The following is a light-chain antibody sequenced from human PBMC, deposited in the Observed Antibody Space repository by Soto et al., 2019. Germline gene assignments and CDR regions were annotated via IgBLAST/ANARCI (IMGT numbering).Light chain of an antibody. CDR1: ERINSW. Sequence: DIQMTQSPSTLSAFVGDRVTITCRASERINSWLAWYQQKPGKAPKLLISKASTLESGVPSRFSGGGSGAEFTLTINSLQADDFATYHCQQYKTFPWTFGQGTKVDIK. CDR2: KAS. V-gene: IGKV1-5*03. CDR3: QQYKTFPWT. J-gene: IGKJ1*01.